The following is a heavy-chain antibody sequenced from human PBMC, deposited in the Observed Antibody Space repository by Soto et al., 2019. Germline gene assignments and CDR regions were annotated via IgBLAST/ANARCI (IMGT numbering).Heavy chain of an antibody. CDR3: ARAYGDYYGMAV. Sequence: ASVKVSCKASGYTFTSYAMHWVRQAPGQRLEWMGWINAGNGNTKYSQKFQGRVTITRDTSASTAYMELSSLRSEDTAVCNCARAYGDYYGMAVWGQGTTVTVSS. D-gene: IGHD4-17*01. V-gene: IGHV1-3*01. CDR2: INAGNGNT. J-gene: IGHJ6*02. CDR1: GYTFTSYA.